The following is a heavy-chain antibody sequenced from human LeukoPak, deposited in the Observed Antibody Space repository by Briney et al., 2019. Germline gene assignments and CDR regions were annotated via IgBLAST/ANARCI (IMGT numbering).Heavy chain of an antibody. CDR3: AREESSSWSDAFDI. Sequence: GASVKVSCKASGYTFTSYDINWVRQATGQGLERMGWMNPNSGNTGYAQKFQGRVTMTRNTSISTAYMELSSLRSEDTAVYYCAREESSSWSDAFDIWGQGTMVTVSS. J-gene: IGHJ3*02. D-gene: IGHD6-13*01. V-gene: IGHV1-8*01. CDR1: GYTFTSYD. CDR2: MNPNSGNT.